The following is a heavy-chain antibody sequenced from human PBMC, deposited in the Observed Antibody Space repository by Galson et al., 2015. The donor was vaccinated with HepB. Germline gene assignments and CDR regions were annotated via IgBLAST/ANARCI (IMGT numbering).Heavy chain of an antibody. J-gene: IGHJ4*02. CDR3: ARSGRFGIAAADHGLY. D-gene: IGHD6-13*01. CDR2: INVGNGNT. CDR1: GYTFTMYA. Sequence: VKVSCKASGYTFTMYAMHWVRQAPGQRPEWMGWINVGNGNTKYSQKFQGRVTITGDTSARTAYMELGSLKSEDTAVYYCARSGRFGIAAADHGLYWGQGTLVTVSS. V-gene: IGHV1-3*01.